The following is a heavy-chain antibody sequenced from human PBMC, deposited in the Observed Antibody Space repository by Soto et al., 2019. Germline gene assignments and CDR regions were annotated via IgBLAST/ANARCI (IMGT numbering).Heavy chain of an antibody. J-gene: IGHJ5*02. CDR3: ARAYCSSTSCYVGWFDP. D-gene: IGHD2-2*01. CDR1: GYTFTGYY. Sequence: ASVKVSCKASGYTFTGYYMHWVRQPPGQGLEWMGWINPNSGGTNYAQKFQGRVTMTRDTSISTAYMELSRLRSDDTAVYYCARAYCSSTSCYVGWFDPWGQGTLVTVSS. CDR2: INPNSGGT. V-gene: IGHV1-2*02.